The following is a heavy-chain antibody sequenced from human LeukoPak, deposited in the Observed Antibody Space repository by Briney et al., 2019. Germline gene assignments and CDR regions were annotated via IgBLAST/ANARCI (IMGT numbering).Heavy chain of an antibody. CDR3: ARDLRITTIVVADFDY. J-gene: IGHJ4*02. Sequence: QAGGSLRLSCAASGFTFSSYSMNWVRQAPGKGLEWVSYISSSSSTIYYADSVKGRFTISRDNAKNLLYLQMNSLRAEDTAVYYCARDLRITTIVVADFDYWGQGTLVTVSS. V-gene: IGHV3-48*04. CDR2: ISSSSSTI. CDR1: GFTFSSYS. D-gene: IGHD3-22*01.